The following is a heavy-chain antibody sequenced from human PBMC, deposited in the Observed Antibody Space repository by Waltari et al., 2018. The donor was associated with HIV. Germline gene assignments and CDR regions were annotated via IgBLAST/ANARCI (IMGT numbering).Heavy chain of an antibody. V-gene: IGHV3-7*01. CDR2: IKQDGSEK. D-gene: IGHD3-3*01. CDR1: GFTLSPTW. J-gene: IGHJ6*02. CDR3: ARDLKDYDFWSPVDV. Sequence: EVQLVESGGGLVQPGGSLRLSCAASGFTLSPTWMTWVRQAPGKGLEWLANIKQDGSEKYYADAVKGRFTVSRDNNKKSLYLQMSSLRAEDTAVYYCARDLKDYDFWSPVDVWGQGTTVTVSS.